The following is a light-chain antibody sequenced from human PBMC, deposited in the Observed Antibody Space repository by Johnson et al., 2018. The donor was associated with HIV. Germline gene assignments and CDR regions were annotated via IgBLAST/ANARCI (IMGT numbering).Light chain of an antibody. CDR2: END. Sequence: QSVLTQPPSVSAAPGQKVTISCSGSTSNIGNDYVSWYQQVPGTAPKLLIYENDKRPSGIPDRFSGSKSGTSATLGITGLQTGDEADYYCGTWDTSLSAGGVFGTGTNVTVL. CDR3: GTWDTSLSAGGV. V-gene: IGLV1-51*02. J-gene: IGLJ1*01. CDR1: TSNIGNDY.